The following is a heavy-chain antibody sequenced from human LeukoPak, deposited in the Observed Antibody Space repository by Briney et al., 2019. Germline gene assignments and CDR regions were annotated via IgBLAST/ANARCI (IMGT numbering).Heavy chain of an antibody. CDR1: GYTFTSYG. D-gene: IGHD2-8*01. Sequence: ASVKVSCKASGYTFTSYGISWVRQAPGQGLEWMEWISAYNGNTNYAQKLQGRVTMTTDTSTSTAYMELRSLRSDDTAVYYCARCENGVCYKDNWFDPWGQGSLVTVSS. CDR2: ISAYNGNT. V-gene: IGHV1-18*01. J-gene: IGHJ5*02. CDR3: ARCENGVCYKDNWFDP.